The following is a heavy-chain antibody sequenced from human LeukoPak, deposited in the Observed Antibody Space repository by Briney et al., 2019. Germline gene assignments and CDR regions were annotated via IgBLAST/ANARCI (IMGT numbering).Heavy chain of an antibody. D-gene: IGHD6-13*01. V-gene: IGHV3-30-3*01. CDR1: GFTFSSYA. J-gene: IGHJ4*02. CDR3: ARDKQLDLY. Sequence: GGSLRLSCAASGFTFSSYAMHWVRQAPGKGLEWVAVISYDGSNKYYADSVKGRFTISRDNAKNSLYLQMNSLRAEDTAVYYCARDKQLDLYWGQGTLVTVSS. CDR2: ISYDGSNK.